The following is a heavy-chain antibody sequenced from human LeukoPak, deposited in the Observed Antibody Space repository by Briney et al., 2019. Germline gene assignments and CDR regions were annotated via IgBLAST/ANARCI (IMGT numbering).Heavy chain of an antibody. J-gene: IGHJ4*02. CDR2: ISSSSDYI. CDR1: GFTLSSYI. V-gene: IGHV3-21*01. Sequence: GGSLRLSCAASGFTLSSYIMNWVRQAPGKGLEWVSSISSSSDYIYYVDSVKGRFTISRDNAKKSLYLQMNSLRAEDTAVYYCARGNIRFDYWGQGTLVTVSS. CDR3: ARGNIRFDY.